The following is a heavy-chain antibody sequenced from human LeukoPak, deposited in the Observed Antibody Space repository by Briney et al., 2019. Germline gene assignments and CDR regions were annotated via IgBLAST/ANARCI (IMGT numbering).Heavy chain of an antibody. CDR2: ISSSSSTI. J-gene: IGHJ4*02. V-gene: IGHV3-48*01. CDR1: GFTFSRYS. D-gene: IGHD3-22*01. CDR3: ARPKYYDSSGYPWYFDY. Sequence: PGGALRLSCADSGFTFSRYSMNWVRQAPGKGVEWGAYISSSSSTIYYADSAKRRFTISRDNAKNSLYLQMNSLRAEDTAVYYCARPKYYDSSGYPWYFDYWGQGTLVTVSS.